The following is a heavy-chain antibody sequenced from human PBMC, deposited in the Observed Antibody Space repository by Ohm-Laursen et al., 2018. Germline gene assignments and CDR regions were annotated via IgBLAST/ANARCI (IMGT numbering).Heavy chain of an antibody. D-gene: IGHD5-24*01. CDR2: ISWNSGSI. J-gene: IGHJ2*01. CDR1: GVTLGDYA. CDR3: AKDLKPQFRWYFDL. V-gene: IGHV3-9*01. Sequence: SLRLSCAASGVTLGDYAMHWVRQAPGKGLEWVSGISWNSGSIGYADSVKGRFTISRDNAKNSLYLQMNSLRAEDTALYYCAKDLKPQFRWYFDLWGRGTLVTVSS.